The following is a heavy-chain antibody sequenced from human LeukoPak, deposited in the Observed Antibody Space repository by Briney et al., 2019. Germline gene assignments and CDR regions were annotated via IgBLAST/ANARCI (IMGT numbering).Heavy chain of an antibody. CDR1: GFTFSSYG. Sequence: GGSLRLSCAASGFTFSSYGMHWVRQAPGKGLEWVAVISYDGSNKYYADSVKGRFTISRDNSKNTLYLQMNSLRAEDTAVYYCAKEGDPIAVAGYYFDYWGQGTLVTVSS. V-gene: IGHV3-30*18. CDR2: ISYDGSNK. D-gene: IGHD6-19*01. J-gene: IGHJ4*02. CDR3: AKEGDPIAVAGYYFDY.